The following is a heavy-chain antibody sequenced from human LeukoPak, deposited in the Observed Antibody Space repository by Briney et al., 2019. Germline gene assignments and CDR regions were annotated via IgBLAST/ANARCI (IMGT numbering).Heavy chain of an antibody. CDR1: GFTLCTYS. D-gene: IGHD3-10*01. CDR3: ARDQSDYYGSGSYSEGSY. Sequence: PGGSLRHSFAASGFTLCTYSMRWVRPAPGKGLGWGSYIISSSGTIYYADSVKGRFTISRDNAKNSLYLQMNGLRDEDTAVYYCARDQSDYYGSGSYSEGSYWGQGTLVTVSS. CDR2: IISSSGTI. V-gene: IGHV3-48*02. J-gene: IGHJ4*02.